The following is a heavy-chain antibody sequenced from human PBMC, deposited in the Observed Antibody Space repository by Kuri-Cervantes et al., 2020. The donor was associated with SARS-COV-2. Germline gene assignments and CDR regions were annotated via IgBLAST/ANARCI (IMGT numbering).Heavy chain of an antibody. CDR2: IYSGGST. CDR3: ARDSYGDIYYYYGMDV. D-gene: IGHD4-17*01. CDR1: GFTVSSNY. Sequence: GESLKISCAASGFTVSSNYMGWVRQAPGKGLEWVSVIYSGGSTYYADSVKGRFTISRDNSKNTLYLQMNSLRAEDTAVYYCARDSYGDIYYYYGMDVWGQGTTVTVSS. J-gene: IGHJ6*02. V-gene: IGHV3-66*01.